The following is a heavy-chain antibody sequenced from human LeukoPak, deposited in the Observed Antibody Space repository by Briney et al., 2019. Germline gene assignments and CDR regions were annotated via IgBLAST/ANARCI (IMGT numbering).Heavy chain of an antibody. V-gene: IGHV3-73*01. CDR2: IDKKTKNYEA. CDR3: TRDAGTYNWLDP. CDR1: GFTFSDCS. J-gene: IGHJ5*02. Sequence: GGSLKLSCAASGFTFSDCSIHWVRRASGKGLEGVGLIDKKTKNYEAAYAESVRGRFTISRDDSKNTAYLQMDSLEIEDTALYYCTRDAGTYNWLDPWGQGTLVTVSS. D-gene: IGHD1-26*01.